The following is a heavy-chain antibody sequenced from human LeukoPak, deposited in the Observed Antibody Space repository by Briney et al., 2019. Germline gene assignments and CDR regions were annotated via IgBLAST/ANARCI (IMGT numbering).Heavy chain of an antibody. CDR1: GFTFSTYT. Sequence: GGSLRLSCAASGFTFSTYTMNWVRQAPGKGLEWVSSISSSSSYIYYADSVKGRFTISRDNAKNSLYLQMNSLRAEDTAVYYCVRYYYDSSGYSPAFDYWGQGTLVTVSS. CDR3: VRYYYDSSGYSPAFDY. J-gene: IGHJ4*02. V-gene: IGHV3-21*01. CDR2: ISSSSSYI. D-gene: IGHD3-22*01.